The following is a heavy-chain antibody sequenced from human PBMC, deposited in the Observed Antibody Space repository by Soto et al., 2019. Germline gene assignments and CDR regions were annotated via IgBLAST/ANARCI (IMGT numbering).Heavy chain of an antibody. V-gene: IGHV1-69*13. CDR3: GRYCSGGSCHTLDYYGMDV. CDR1: GGTFRNYG. CDR2: IIPVFGTT. Sequence: SVKVSCKASGGTFRNYGIGWVREAPGQGLEWMGGIIPVFGTTNYAQKFQGRVTITADESTSTAYIEVSSLRSEDTAMFYCGRYCSGGSCHTLDYYGMDVWGQGTTVTVSS. J-gene: IGHJ6*02. D-gene: IGHD2-15*01.